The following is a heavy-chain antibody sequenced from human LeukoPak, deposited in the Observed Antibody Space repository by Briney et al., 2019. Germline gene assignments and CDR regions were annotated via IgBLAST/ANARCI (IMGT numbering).Heavy chain of an antibody. D-gene: IGHD4-17*01. J-gene: IGHJ4*02. CDR2: IIPIFGTA. Sequence: SLKVSCKASGGTFSSYAISWVRQAPGQGLEWMGGIIPIFGTANYAQKFQGRVTITADESTSTAYMELSSLRSEDTAVYYCARDWGDYLSYPLYWGQGTLVTVSS. V-gene: IGHV1-69*01. CDR3: ARDWGDYLSYPLY. CDR1: GGTFSSYA.